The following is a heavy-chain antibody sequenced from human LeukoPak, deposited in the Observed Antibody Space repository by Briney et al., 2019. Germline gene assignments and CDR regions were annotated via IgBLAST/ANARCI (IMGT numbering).Heavy chain of an antibody. J-gene: IGHJ6*02. V-gene: IGHV4-39*07. CDR3: ARIVVPAAIRIYYYYGMDV. CDR1: GGSISSGDYY. D-gene: IGHD2-2*02. Sequence: PSETLSLTCTVSGGSISSGDYYWSWIRQPPGKGLEWIGEINHSGSTNYNPSLKSRVTISVDTSKNQFSLKLSSVTAADTAVYYCARIVVPAAIRIYYYYGMDVWGQGTTVTVSS. CDR2: INHSGST.